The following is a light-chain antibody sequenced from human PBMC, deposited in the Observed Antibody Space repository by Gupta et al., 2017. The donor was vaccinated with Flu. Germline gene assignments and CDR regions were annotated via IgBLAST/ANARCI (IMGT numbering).Light chain of an antibody. CDR1: RSNIGTYRF. V-gene: IGLV2-23*02. CDR3: CSYAGSATWM. CDR2: EVT. Sequence: SITISCTGSRSNIGTYRFVSWYQQHPGKAPKLIIFEVTQRPSGVSTRFSGSKADNTASLTISGLQAEDEANYYCCSYAGSATWMFGGGTKLTVL. J-gene: IGLJ3*02.